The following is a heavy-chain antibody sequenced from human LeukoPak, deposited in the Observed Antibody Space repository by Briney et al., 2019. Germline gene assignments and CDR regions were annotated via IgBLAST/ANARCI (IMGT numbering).Heavy chain of an antibody. J-gene: IGHJ4*02. CDR2: IIPILGIA. CDR3: AREDSGSYFDY. Sequence: ASVKVSCKASGGTFSSYAISWVRQAPGQGLEWMGRIIPILGIANYAQKFQGRVTITADKSMSTAYMELSSLRSEDTAVYYCAREDSGSYFDYWGQGTLVTVSS. CDR1: GGTFSSYA. D-gene: IGHD1-26*01. V-gene: IGHV1-69*04.